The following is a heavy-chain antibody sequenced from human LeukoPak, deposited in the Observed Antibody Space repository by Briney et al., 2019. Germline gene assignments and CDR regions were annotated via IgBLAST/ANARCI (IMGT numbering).Heavy chain of an antibody. V-gene: IGHV1-46*01. J-gene: IGHJ4*02. CDR1: GYTFTSYY. Sequence: ASVKVSCKASGYTFTSYYMHWVRQAPGQGLEWMGIINPSGGSTSYAQKFQGRVTMTRDTSTSTVYTELSSLRSEDTAVYYCASGVEMATPPDYWGQGTLVTVSS. CDR3: ASGVEMATPPDY. D-gene: IGHD2-8*01. CDR2: INPSGGST.